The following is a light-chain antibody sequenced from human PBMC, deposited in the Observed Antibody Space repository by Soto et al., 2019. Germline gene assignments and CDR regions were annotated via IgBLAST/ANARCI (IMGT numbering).Light chain of an antibody. CDR3: HQHAGWPAT. Sequence: EIVLTQSPATLSLSPGERATLSFLASQSLSSDLAWYQQKPGQAPRLLIYGASNRANGIPARFTGSGSGTDFTLTISRLEPDDFAIYFCHQHAGWPATFGQGTKVDIK. CDR1: QSLSSD. CDR2: GAS. V-gene: IGKV3-11*01. J-gene: IGKJ1*01.